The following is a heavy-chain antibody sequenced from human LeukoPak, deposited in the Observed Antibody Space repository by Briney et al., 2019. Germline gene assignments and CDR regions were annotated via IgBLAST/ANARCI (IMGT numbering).Heavy chain of an antibody. D-gene: IGHD5-18*01. CDR2: ISYDGSNK. V-gene: IGHV3-30-3*01. CDR3: ARDKYSYGYVDY. CDR1: GFTFSSYA. J-gene: IGHJ4*02. Sequence: TGGSLRLSCAASGFTFSSYAMHWVRQAPGKGLEWVAVISYDGSNKYYADSVKGRFTISRDNSKNTLYLQMNSLRAEDTAVYYCARDKYSYGYVDYWGQGTLVTVSS.